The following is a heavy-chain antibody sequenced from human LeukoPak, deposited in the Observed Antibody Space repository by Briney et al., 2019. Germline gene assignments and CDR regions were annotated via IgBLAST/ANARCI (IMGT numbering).Heavy chain of an antibody. Sequence: GASVKVSCKASRGTLSPYGIGWVRQAPGQGLEWMGGIIPKFGSANYAQKFQDRLTLTTDESTGTAYMELSNLRSEDTAVYFCARDNFEPSGVKYFQLWGPGTLVTVSS. CDR2: IIPKFGSA. D-gene: IGHD1-14*01. J-gene: IGHJ1*01. V-gene: IGHV1-69*05. CDR1: RGTLSPYG. CDR3: ARDNFEPSGVKYFQL.